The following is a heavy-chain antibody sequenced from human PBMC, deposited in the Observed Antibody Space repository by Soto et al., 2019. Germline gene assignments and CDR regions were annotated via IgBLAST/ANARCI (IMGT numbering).Heavy chain of an antibody. CDR1: GFTFTTYA. V-gene: IGHV3-23*01. CDR3: AKDRGYANSWYFDY. Sequence: EVQLLASGGGLVQPGGSLRLSCAACGFTFTTYAMNWVRQAPGKGLEWVSSIRGGGDGTYYADSVKGRFTISRDDSKSTVYLQMNSLRAEDTAVYYCAKDRGYANSWYFDYWGQGILVTVSS. D-gene: IGHD6-13*01. CDR2: IRGGGDGT. J-gene: IGHJ4*02.